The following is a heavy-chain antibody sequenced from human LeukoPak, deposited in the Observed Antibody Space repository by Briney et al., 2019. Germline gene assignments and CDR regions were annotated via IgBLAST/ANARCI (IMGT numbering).Heavy chain of an antibody. V-gene: IGHV3-7*01. D-gene: IGHD3-3*01. J-gene: IGHJ4*02. CDR3: ARGLGTIFGVADY. CDR2: IKQDGSEK. Sequence: GGSLRLSCAASGFTSSSYWMSWVRQAPGKGLEWVANIKQDGSEKYYVDSVKGRFTISRDNAKNSLYLQMNSLRAEDTAVYYCARGLGTIFGVADYWGQGTLVTVSS. CDR1: GFTSSSYW.